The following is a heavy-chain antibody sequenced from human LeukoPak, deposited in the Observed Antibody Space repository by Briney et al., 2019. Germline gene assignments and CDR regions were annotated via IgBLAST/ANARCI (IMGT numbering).Heavy chain of an antibody. V-gene: IGHV3-30*04. CDR1: GFTFSSYA. J-gene: IGHJ4*02. Sequence: PGGSLRLSCAASGFTFSSYAMHWVRQAPGKGLEWVAVISYDGSNKYYADSVKGRFTISRDNSKNTLYLQMNSLRAEDTAVYYCARTTYYFDYWGQGTLVTVSP. CDR2: ISYDGSNK. CDR3: ARTTYYFDY. D-gene: IGHD1-1*01.